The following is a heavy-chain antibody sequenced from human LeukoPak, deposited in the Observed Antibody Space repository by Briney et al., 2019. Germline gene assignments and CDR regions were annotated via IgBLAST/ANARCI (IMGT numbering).Heavy chain of an antibody. CDR2: INPNSGGT. Sequence: ASVKVSCKASGYTFTGYYMHWVRQAPGQGLEWMGWINPNSGGTNYAQKFQGRVTMTRDTSISTAYMEPSRLRSDDTAVYYCARDSYYDSSGYYSSEYFQHWSQGTLVTVSS. CDR3: ARDSYYDSSGYYSSEYFQH. V-gene: IGHV1-2*02. D-gene: IGHD3-22*01. CDR1: GYTFTGYY. J-gene: IGHJ1*01.